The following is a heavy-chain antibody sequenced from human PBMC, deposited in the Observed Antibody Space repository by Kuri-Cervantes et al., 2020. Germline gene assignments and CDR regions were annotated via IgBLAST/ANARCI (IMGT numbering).Heavy chain of an antibody. J-gene: IGHJ6*02. CDR2: ISAYNGGT. CDR1: GYTFTSYG. V-gene: IGHV1-18*01. CDR3: ARDDSSGFTRYYYYGMDV. D-gene: IGHD3-22*01. Sequence: ASVKVSCKASGYTFTSYGISWVRQAPGQGLEWMGWISAYNGGTNYAQKFQGRVTMTRDTSISTAYMELSRLRSDDTAVYYCARDDSSGFTRYYYYGMDVWGQGTTVTVSS.